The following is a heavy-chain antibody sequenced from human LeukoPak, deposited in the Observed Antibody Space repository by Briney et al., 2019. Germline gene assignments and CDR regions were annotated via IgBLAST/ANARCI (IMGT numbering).Heavy chain of an antibody. CDR2: INPNSGGT. J-gene: IGHJ3*02. V-gene: IGHV1-2*02. Sequence: ASVKVSCKASGYTFTGYYIHWVRQAPGQGLEWMGWINPNSGGTNHAQKFQGRVTMTRDTSINTAYMELSRLRSDDTAMYYCARHSGHTLAFDIWGQGTMVTVSS. CDR1: GYTFTGYY. D-gene: IGHD6-25*01. CDR3: ARHSGHTLAFDI.